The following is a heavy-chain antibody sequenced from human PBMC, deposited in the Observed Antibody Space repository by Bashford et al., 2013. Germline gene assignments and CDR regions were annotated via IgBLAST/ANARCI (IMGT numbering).Heavy chain of an antibody. CDR1: GGSVSSANYY. Sequence: SSETLSLTCTVSGGSVSSANYYWTWIRLPPGKGLEWIGYIFYTGSANYIPSLKSRVTISVDTSKNQFSLKLSSVTAADTAVYYCARAYGSGSYYINYWGQGTLVTVSS. V-gene: IGHV4-61*01. D-gene: IGHD3-10*01. CDR2: IFYTGSA. J-gene: IGHJ4*02. CDR3: ARAYGSGSYYINY.